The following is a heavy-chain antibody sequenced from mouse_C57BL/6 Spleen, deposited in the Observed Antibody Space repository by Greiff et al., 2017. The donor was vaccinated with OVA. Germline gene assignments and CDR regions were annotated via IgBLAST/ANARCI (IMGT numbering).Heavy chain of an antibody. V-gene: IGHV2-9-1*01. CDR3: AREEATMVTTGAMDY. D-gene: IGHD2-2*01. CDR2: IWTGGGT. CDR1: GFSLTSYA. Sequence: VKLVESGPGLVAPSQSLSITCTVSGFSLTSYAISWVRQPPGKGLEWLGVIWTGGGTNYNSALKSRLSISTDNSKSQVFLKMNSLQTDDTARYYCAREEATMVTTGAMDYWGQGTSVTVSS. J-gene: IGHJ4*01.